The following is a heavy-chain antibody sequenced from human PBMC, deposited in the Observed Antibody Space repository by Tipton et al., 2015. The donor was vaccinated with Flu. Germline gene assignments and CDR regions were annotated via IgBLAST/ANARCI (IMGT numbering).Heavy chain of an antibody. CDR3: ARLRANYYDSSGYSDY. CDR1: GDSISSSSYY. CDR2: IYYSGST. V-gene: IGHV4-39*07. Sequence: LRLSCTVSGDSISSSSYYWGWIRQPPGKGLEWIGSIYYSGSTYYNPSLKSRVTISVDTSKNQFSLKLSSVTAADTAVYYCARLRANYYDSSGYSDYWGQGTLVTVSS. D-gene: IGHD3-22*01. J-gene: IGHJ4*02.